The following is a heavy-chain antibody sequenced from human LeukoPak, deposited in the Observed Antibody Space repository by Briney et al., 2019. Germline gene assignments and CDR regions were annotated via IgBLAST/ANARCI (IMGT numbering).Heavy chain of an antibody. V-gene: IGHV3-48*03. CDR3: VISSGWKGGYYFDF. J-gene: IGHJ4*02. CDR1: GFTFFSYD. D-gene: IGHD6-19*01. Sequence: HPGGSLRLSCAASGFTFFSYDMYWVRQAPGKGLEWVSYISGSSSTIYYADSVKGRFTISRDNAKNSLYLQMNSLRAEDTGVYYCVISSGWKGGYYFDFWGQGTLVTVSA. CDR2: ISGSSSTI.